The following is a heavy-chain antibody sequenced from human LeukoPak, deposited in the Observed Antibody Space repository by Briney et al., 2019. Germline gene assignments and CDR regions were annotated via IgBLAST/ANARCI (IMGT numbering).Heavy chain of an antibody. J-gene: IGHJ3*01. Sequence: PSQTLSLTCTVSGGSISSSSYYWGWIRQPPGKGPERIGSFYYSGNTYYNPSLKSRVTISVDTSKNQFSLKLSSVTASDTAVYYCVRHESKGSGTYLREAFDVWGQGTMVTVSS. V-gene: IGHV4-39*01. CDR1: GGSISSSSYY. CDR3: VRHESKGSGTYLREAFDV. D-gene: IGHD3-10*01. CDR2: FYYSGNT.